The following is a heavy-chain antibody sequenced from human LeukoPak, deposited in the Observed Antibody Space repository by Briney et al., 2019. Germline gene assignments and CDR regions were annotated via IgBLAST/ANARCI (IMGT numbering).Heavy chain of an antibody. J-gene: IGHJ5*02. D-gene: IGHD3-22*01. V-gene: IGHV4-39*01. CDR1: GGSISSSSYY. CDR3: ARHHVTYYYDSSGSTGAFDP. Sequence: SETLSLTCTVSGGSISSSSYYWGWIRQPPGKGLEWIGSIYYSGSTYYNPSLKSRVTISVDTSKNQFSLKLSSVTAADTAVHYCARHHVTYYYDSSGSTGAFDPWGQGTLVTVSS. CDR2: IYYSGST.